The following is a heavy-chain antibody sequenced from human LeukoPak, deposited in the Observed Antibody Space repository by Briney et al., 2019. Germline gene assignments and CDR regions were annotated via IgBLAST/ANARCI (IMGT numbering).Heavy chain of an antibody. CDR2: TSISVGT. V-gene: IGHV4-4*07. CDR3: ARLRRHSSDWYADDY. Sequence: SETLSLNCTVAGGSINGYYWTWIRPPAGKGLEWIVRTSISVGTNFNPSLKSRVSMSVDASRNQFSLKLTSVTAADTAVYYCARLRRHSSDWYADDYWGQGTLVTVSS. CDR1: GGSINGYY. D-gene: IGHD6-19*01. J-gene: IGHJ4*02.